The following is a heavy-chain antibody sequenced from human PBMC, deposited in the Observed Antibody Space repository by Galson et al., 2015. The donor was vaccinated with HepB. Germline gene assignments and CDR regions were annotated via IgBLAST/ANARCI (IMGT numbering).Heavy chain of an antibody. J-gene: IGHJ4*02. V-gene: IGHV3-23*01. CDR2: ISDSGDST. Sequence: SLRLSCAPSGFTFSTYAMGWVRQAPGKGLEWVSAISDSGDSTFYIDSVKGRFTISRDNSKNTLYLQMSSLRVEDTAVYSCARCPYSSGCTILYWGQGSQVTVSS. D-gene: IGHD6-19*01. CDR3: ARCPYSSGCTILY. CDR1: GFTFSTYA.